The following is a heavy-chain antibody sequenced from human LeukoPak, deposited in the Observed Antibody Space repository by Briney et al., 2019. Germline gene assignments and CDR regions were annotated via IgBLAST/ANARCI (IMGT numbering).Heavy chain of an antibody. Sequence: GGSLRLSCAASGFTFSSYAMSWVRQAPGKGLEWVSAISGSGGSTYYADSVKGRFTISRDNSKNTLYPQMNSLRAEDTAVYYCAKEGPGITMVRGGNDDYWGQGTLVTVSS. J-gene: IGHJ4*02. CDR1: GFTFSSYA. CDR2: ISGSGGST. CDR3: AKEGPGITMVRGGNDDY. D-gene: IGHD3-10*01. V-gene: IGHV3-23*01.